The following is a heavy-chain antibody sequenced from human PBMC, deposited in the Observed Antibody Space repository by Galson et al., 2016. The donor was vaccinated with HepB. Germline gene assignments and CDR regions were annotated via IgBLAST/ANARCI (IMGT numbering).Heavy chain of an antibody. J-gene: IGHJ4*02. CDR2: INTDGSST. CDR3: TRVHREGIAAAGLQI. CDR1: GFTFNTYA. Sequence: SLRLSCAASGFTFNTYAMHWVRQAPGKGLVWVSRINTDGSSTTYADSVKGRFTISRDNAKNTLYLQMNSLRAEDTALYYCTRVHREGIAAAGLQIWGQGTLVTGSS. D-gene: IGHD6-13*01. V-gene: IGHV3-74*01.